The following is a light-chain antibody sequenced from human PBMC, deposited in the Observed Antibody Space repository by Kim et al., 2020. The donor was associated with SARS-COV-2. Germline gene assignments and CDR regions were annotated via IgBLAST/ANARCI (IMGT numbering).Light chain of an antibody. Sequence: ATLSVSPGERATLSCRASQSVSSNLAWYQQKPGQAPRLLIYGASTRATGIPARFSGSASGTEFTLTISSLQSEDFAVYYCQQRGYTFGQGTKLEI. CDR3: QQRGYT. CDR1: QSVSSN. J-gene: IGKJ2*01. V-gene: IGKV3-15*01. CDR2: GAS.